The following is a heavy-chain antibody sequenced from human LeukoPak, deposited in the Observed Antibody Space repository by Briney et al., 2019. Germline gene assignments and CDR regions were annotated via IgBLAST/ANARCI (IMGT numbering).Heavy chain of an antibody. Sequence: PGGSLRLSCAASGFTVSSNYMSWVRQAPGKGLEWVSVIYSGGSAYYADSVKGRFTISRDNSKNTLYLQMNSLSAEDTAVYYCARVSAAPVAVAGLDVWGQGTTVTVSS. CDR2: IYSGGSA. CDR1: GFTVSSNY. CDR3: ARVSAAPVAVAGLDV. J-gene: IGHJ6*02. V-gene: IGHV3-53*01. D-gene: IGHD6-19*01.